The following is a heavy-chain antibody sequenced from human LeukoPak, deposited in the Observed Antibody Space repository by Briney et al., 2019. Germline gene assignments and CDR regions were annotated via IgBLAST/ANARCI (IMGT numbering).Heavy chain of an antibody. D-gene: IGHD2-21*01. J-gene: IGHJ4*02. CDR2: IYSGGST. CDR3: ARNIPVTRWGY. V-gene: IGHV3-66*01. Sequence: PGVSLRLSCAASGFTVSNNYMTWVRQAPGKGLEWVSLIYSGGSTYYADSVKGRFTISRDNSKNTVYLQMNSLRAEDTAVYYCARNIPVTRWGYWGQGTLVTVSS. CDR1: GFTVSNNY.